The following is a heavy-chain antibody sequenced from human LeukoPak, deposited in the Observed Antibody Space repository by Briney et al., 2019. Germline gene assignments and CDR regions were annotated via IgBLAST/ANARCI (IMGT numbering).Heavy chain of an antibody. CDR1: GYRFTSHW. V-gene: IGHV5-51*01. J-gene: IGHJ4*02. CDR3: ASSSGSSGYYYFDY. CDR2: IYPGDSDT. D-gene: IGHD3-22*01. Sequence: GESLKISCKASGYRFTSHWIGWVRQMPGKGLEWMGIIYPGDSDTRYSPSFQGQVTISADKSISTAYLQWSSLKASDTAMYYCASSSGSSGYYYFDYWGQGTLVTVSS.